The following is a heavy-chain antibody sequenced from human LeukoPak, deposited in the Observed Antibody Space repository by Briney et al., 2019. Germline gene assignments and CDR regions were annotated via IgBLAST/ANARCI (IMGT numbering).Heavy chain of an antibody. D-gene: IGHD3-10*01. CDR2: IYYRGCT. CDR3: VGHGRGVRASFDF. CDR1: LGSISSYY. J-gene: IGHJ4*02. V-gene: IGHV4-59*08. Sequence: SWTLSLTLTVSLGSISSYYWSYIRQPPWKGVEGVGYIYYRGCTNYKPSLTSRVTMSVDTCKNQISLDLSSVTAASTAVCCCVGHGRGVRASFDFWGQGTLVTVSS.